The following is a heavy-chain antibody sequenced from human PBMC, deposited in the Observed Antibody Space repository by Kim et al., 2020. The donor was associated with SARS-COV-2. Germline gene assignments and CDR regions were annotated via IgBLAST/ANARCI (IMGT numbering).Heavy chain of an antibody. Sequence: SETLSLTCTVSGGSISSSSYYWGWIRQPPGKGLEWIGSIYYSGSTYYNPSLKSRVTISVDTSKNQFSLKLSSVTAADTAVYYCARHAATTVVRAYYYYGMDVWGQGTTVTVSS. CDR2: IYYSGST. CDR3: ARHAATTVVRAYYYYGMDV. V-gene: IGHV4-39*01. D-gene: IGHD4-17*01. J-gene: IGHJ6*02. CDR1: GGSISSSSYY.